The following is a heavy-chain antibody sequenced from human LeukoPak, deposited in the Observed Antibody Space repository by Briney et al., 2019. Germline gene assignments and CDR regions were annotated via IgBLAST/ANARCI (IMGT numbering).Heavy chain of an antibody. CDR3: SAGPSGWTEFFRH. V-gene: IGHV3-73*01. J-gene: IGHJ1*01. CDR1: AFTLSDFT. Sequence: GGSLRLSCAAPAFTLSDFTIHWVRQASGKGLEWVARIRSKANNYATEYGASVKGRFTISTDDAKNTAYLQMNSLKTEHTAIYYCSAGPSGWTEFFRHWGQGTLVTVSS. CDR2: IRSKANNYAT. D-gene: IGHD6-19*01.